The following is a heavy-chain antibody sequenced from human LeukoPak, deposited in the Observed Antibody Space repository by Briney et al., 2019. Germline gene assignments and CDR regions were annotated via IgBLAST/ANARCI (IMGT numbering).Heavy chain of an antibody. CDR1: GGSFSGYY. D-gene: IGHD3-10*01. CDR2: INHSGST. J-gene: IGHJ6*02. V-gene: IGHV4-34*01. CDR3: ARNLGSGSYYNYYYYGMDV. Sequence: SETLSLTCAVYGGSFSGYYWSWIRQPPGKGLEWIGEINHSGSTSYNPSLKSRVTISVDTSKKQFSLKLRSVTAADTAVYYCARNLGSGSYYNYYYYGMDVWGQGTTVTVSS.